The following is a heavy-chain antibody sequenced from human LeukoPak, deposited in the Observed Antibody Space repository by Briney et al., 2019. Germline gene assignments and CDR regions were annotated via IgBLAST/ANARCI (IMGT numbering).Heavy chain of an antibody. J-gene: IGHJ4*02. V-gene: IGHV4-61*01. Sequence: PSETLSLTCTVSGGSVSSDNYYWTWIRQPPGKGLQWIGYISYSGSTNYNPSLKSRVTISLHTSKNQFSLRLSSLTAADTAVYYCARRHYYKGRAYYFLDYWGQGTLVTVSS. CDR2: ISYSGST. CDR1: GGSVSSDNYY. D-gene: IGHD3-22*01. CDR3: ARRHYYKGRAYYFLDY.